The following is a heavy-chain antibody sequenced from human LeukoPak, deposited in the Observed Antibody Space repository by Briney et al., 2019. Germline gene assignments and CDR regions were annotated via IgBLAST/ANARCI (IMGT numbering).Heavy chain of an antibody. CDR2: IYYSGNT. CDR1: GDSISSGLYY. Sequence: SETLSLTCTVSGDSISSGLYYWGWIRRTPGKGLEWIGSIYYSGNTYYNPSLKSRVSISIDTSNNQFPVRLTSVTAADTAVYYCARQPKSCARGVFITGEACWFDPWGQGTLVTVSS. V-gene: IGHV4-39*01. D-gene: IGHD3-10*01. J-gene: IGHJ5*02. CDR3: ARQPKSCARGVFITGEACWFDP.